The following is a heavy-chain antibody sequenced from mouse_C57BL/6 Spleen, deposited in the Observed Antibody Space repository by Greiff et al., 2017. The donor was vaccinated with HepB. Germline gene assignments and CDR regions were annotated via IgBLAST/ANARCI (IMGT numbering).Heavy chain of an antibody. J-gene: IGHJ4*01. Sequence: EVQGVESGGGLVKPGGSLKLSCAASGFTFSDYGMHWVRQAPEKGLEWVAYISSGSSTIYYADTVKGRFTISRDNAKNTLCLQMTSLRSEDTAMYYCARSGAGDAMDYWGQGTSVTVSS. D-gene: IGHD1-3*01. CDR1: GFTFSDYG. CDR2: ISSGSSTI. CDR3: ARSGAGDAMDY. V-gene: IGHV5-17*01.